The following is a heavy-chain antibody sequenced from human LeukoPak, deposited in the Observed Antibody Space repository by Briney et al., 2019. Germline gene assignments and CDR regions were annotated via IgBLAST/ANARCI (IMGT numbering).Heavy chain of an antibody. Sequence: SETLSLTCSVSGYSISSGYYWGWIRQPPGKGLEWIGSIYYSGSTYYNPSLKSRVTISVDTSKNQFSLKLSSVTAADTAVYYCARGLSTPRHFDLWGRGTLVTVSS. V-gene: IGHV4-38-2*02. CDR1: GYSISSGYY. D-gene: IGHD2-2*01. CDR3: ARGLSTPRHFDL. J-gene: IGHJ2*01. CDR2: IYYSGST.